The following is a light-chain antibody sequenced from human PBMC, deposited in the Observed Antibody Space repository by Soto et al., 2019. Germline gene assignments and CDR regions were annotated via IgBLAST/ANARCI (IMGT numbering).Light chain of an antibody. CDR1: QGISDY. V-gene: IGKV1-33*01. Sequence: DLQMTQSPSSLSASVGDRVTITCQASQGISDYLNWYQQKPGKAPKLLIHDSSKLETGVASRFSGSGSGTEFTFTISSLQSEDFATYYCQQYDKIPFTFGPGTKVDF. CDR2: DSS. CDR3: QQYDKIPFT. J-gene: IGKJ3*01.